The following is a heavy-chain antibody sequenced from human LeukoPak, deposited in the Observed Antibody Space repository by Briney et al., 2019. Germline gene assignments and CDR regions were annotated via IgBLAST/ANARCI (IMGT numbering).Heavy chain of an antibody. CDR3: ARVELSGSYYVYHYYYMDV. CDR1: GYTFTSYG. V-gene: IGHV1-18*01. Sequence: GASVKVSCKASGYTFTSYGISWVRQAPGQGLEWMGWISAYNGNTNYAQKLQGRVTMTTDTSTSTAYMELRSLRSDDTAVYYCARVELSGSYYVYHYYYMDVWGKGTTVTVSS. CDR2: ISAYNGNT. J-gene: IGHJ6*03. D-gene: IGHD1-26*01.